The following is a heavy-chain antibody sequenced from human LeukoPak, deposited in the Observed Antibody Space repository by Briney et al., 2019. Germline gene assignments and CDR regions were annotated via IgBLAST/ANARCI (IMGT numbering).Heavy chain of an antibody. D-gene: IGHD3-10*01. Sequence: PGGYLRLSCAASGFTFSSYAMRWVRQAPGKGLEWVSAISGSGDSTYYADSVKGRFTISRDNSKNTLYLQMNSLRAEDTAVYYCAKGIGSGSYYLFDYWGQGTLVTVSS. CDR2: ISGSGDST. J-gene: IGHJ4*02. CDR3: AKGIGSGSYYLFDY. V-gene: IGHV3-23*01. CDR1: GFTFSSYA.